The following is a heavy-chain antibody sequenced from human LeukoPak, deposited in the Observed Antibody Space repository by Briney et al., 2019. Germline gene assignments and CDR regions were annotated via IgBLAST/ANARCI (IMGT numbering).Heavy chain of an antibody. J-gene: IGHJ4*02. CDR1: GFTFRSYA. D-gene: IGHD3-10*01. V-gene: IGHV3-23*01. Sequence: GGSLRLSCAASGFTFRSYAMNWVRQAPGKGLEWVSAISGSGDTTYYADSVKGRFTISRDNSKNTLYLQMNSLRAEDTAVYCCAKFQSITMVRGVINDYWGQGTLVTVSS. CDR2: ISGSGDTT. CDR3: AKFQSITMVRGVINDY.